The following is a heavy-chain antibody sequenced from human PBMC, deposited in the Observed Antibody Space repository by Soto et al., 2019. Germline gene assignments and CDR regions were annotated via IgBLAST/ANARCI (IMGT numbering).Heavy chain of an antibody. CDR1: GFPVSYGYY. J-gene: IGHJ4*02. Sequence: SETLSLTCGVSGFPVSYGYYWGWIRQPPGKGLEWLGSIYQSGKTYYNPSLKSRLTLSMDTSRNEFSLRLRSVTAADTAVYFCARLYCGSVSCYNDYRGPGVLVTVSS. CDR3: ARLYCGSVSCYNDY. D-gene: IGHD2-21*01. V-gene: IGHV4-38-2*01. CDR2: IYQSGKT.